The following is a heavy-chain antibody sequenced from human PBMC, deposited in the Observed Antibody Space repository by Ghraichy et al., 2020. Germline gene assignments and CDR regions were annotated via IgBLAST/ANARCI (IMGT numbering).Heavy chain of an antibody. J-gene: IGHJ3*02. V-gene: IGHV5-51*01. CDR2: INPGDSDT. CDR3: ERRVGDPRNAFDI. CDR1: GYSFSSYW. Sequence: GESLNISCKGSGYSFSSYWIGWVRQMPGKGLEWMGIINPGDSDTIYSPSFQGQVTISVDKSISTAYMQWSSLKASDTAMYYCERRVGDPRNAFDIWGQGTMVTVSS. D-gene: IGHD1-26*01.